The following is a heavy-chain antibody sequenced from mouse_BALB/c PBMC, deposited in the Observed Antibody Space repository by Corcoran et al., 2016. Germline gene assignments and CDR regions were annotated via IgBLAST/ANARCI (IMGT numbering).Heavy chain of an antibody. V-gene: IGHV1S136*01. D-gene: IGHD1-1*01. CDR3: AREPLPNYYGSSLLAMDY. J-gene: IGHJ4*01. CDR2: INPYNDGT. CDR1: GYTFTSYV. Sequence: EVQLQQSGPELVKPGASVKMSCKASGYTFTSYVMHWVKQKPGQGLEWIGYINPYNDGTKYNEKFKGKATLTSDKSSSTAYMELSSLTSEDSAVYYCAREPLPNYYGSSLLAMDYWGQGTSVTVSS.